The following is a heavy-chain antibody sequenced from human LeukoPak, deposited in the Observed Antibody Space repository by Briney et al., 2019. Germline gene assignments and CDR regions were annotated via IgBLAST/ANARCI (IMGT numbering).Heavy chain of an antibody. CDR1: GYTFTSYG. D-gene: IGHD2-15*01. J-gene: IGHJ5*02. CDR2: ISAYIGNT. CDR3: ARAVCSGGSCYSWFDP. V-gene: IGHV1-18*01. Sequence: ASVKVSCKASGYTFTSYGISWVRQAPGQGLEWMGWISAYIGNTNYAQKLQGRVTMTTDTSTSTAYMELRSLRSDDTAVYYCARAVCSGGSCYSWFDPWGQGTLVTVSS.